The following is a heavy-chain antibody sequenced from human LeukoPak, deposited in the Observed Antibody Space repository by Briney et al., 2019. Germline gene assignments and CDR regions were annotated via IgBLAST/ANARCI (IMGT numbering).Heavy chain of an antibody. CDR1: GGSISSGSYY. Sequence: SETLSLTCTVSGGSISSGSYYWNWIRQPAGKGLEWIGRIYTSGSTNYNPSLKSRVTISVDRSKNQFSLKLSSVTAADTAVYYCAREVRYSRYYYYYYMDVWGKGTTVTVSS. CDR3: AREVRYSRYYYYYYMDV. CDR2: IYTSGST. J-gene: IGHJ6*03. D-gene: IGHD5-18*01. V-gene: IGHV4-61*02.